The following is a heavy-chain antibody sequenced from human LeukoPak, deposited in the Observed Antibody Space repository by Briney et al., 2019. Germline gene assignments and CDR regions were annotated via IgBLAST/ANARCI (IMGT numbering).Heavy chain of an antibody. V-gene: IGHV4-39*07. D-gene: IGHD5-18*01. J-gene: IGHJ4*02. CDR2: IYYSGST. CDR3: ARVRGYSYAIDY. Sequence: SETLSLTCTVSGGSISSSSYYWGWIRQPPGKGLEWIGSIYYSGSTYYNPSLKSRVTISVETSKNQFSLKLSSVTAADTAVYYCARVRGYSYAIDYWGQGTLVTVSS. CDR1: GGSISSSSYY.